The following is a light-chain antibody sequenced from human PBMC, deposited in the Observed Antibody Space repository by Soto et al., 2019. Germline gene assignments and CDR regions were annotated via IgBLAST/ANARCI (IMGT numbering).Light chain of an antibody. CDR2: GTS. V-gene: IGKV3-15*01. CDR3: QQYNNWPPFT. Sequence: EIVMTQSPATLSVSPGERATLSCRASQSVNSNLAWYQQKPGQAPRLLIYGTSTRATGIPARFGGSGSGTEYTLSISSLQSDDFAGYYCQQYNNWPPFTFGQGTKLEIK. CDR1: QSVNSN. J-gene: IGKJ2*01.